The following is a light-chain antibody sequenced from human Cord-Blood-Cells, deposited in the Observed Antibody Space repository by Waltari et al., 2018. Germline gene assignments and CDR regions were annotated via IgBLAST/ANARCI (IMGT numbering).Light chain of an antibody. Sequence: EIVLTQSPATLSVSPGERATLSCRASQSVSSNLAWYQQKPGQAPRLLIYGASTRATGIPARFSGSGSGTEFTRPRSSLQSEDFAVYYWQQYNNWPTVPAEYTFGQGTKLEIK. V-gene: IGKV3-15*01. CDR2: GAS. CDR1: QSVSSN. CDR3: QQYNNWPTVPAEYT. J-gene: IGKJ2*01.